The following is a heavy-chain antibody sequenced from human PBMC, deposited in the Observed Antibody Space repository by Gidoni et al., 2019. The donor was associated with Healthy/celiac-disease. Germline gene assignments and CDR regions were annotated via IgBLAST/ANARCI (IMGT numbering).Heavy chain of an antibody. CDR1: GARFSSNRAA. Sequence: QVQLQQSGPGRAKPSQTLPLTCAISGARFSSNRAAWNWIRLSPSRGLEWLGRTYYRSKWYNDYAVSVKSRITINPDTSKNQFSLQLNSVAPEDTAVYYCAREVAGHAFDYWGQGTLVTVSS. J-gene: IGHJ4*02. CDR2: TYYRSKWYN. D-gene: IGHD6-19*01. V-gene: IGHV6-1*01. CDR3: AREVAGHAFDY.